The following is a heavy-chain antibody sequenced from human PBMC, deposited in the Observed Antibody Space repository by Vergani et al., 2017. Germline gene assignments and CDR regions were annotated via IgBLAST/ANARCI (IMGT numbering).Heavy chain of an antibody. CDR1: GYTFTSYG. CDR2: ISAYNGNT. V-gene: IGHV1-18*01. D-gene: IGHD3-22*01. CDR3: ARTRNYYYDSSGRDY. J-gene: IGHJ4*02. Sequence: QVQLVQSGAEVKKPGASVKVSCKASGYTFTSYGISWVRQAPGQGLEWMGWISAYNGNTNYAQKLQGRVTMTTDTSTSTAYMELRSLRSDDTAVYDCARTRNYYYDSSGRDYWGQGTLVTVSS.